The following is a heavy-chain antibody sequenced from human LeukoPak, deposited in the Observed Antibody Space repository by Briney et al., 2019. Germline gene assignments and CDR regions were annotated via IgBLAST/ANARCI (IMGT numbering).Heavy chain of an antibody. Sequence: GGSLRLSCAASGFTFSNAWMNWVRQAPGKGLEWVGRIKSKTDGGTTDYAAPVKGRFTISRDDSKNTLYLQMNSLKTEDTAVYYCTTPIRYSSSDYYYYGMDVWGQGTTVTVSS. CDR1: GFTFSNAW. CDR2: IKSKTDGGTT. J-gene: IGHJ6*02. CDR3: TTPIRYSSSDYYYYGMDV. V-gene: IGHV3-15*07. D-gene: IGHD6-6*01.